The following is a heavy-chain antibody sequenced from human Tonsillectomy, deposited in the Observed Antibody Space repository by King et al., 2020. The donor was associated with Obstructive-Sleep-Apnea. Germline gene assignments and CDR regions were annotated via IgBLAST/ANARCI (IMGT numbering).Heavy chain of an antibody. Sequence: QLQESGPGLVKPSETLSLTCTVSGYSISSGYYWGWIRQPPGKGLEWIGSIYHSGSTYYNPSLKSRVTISVDTSKNQFSLKLSSVTAADTAVYYCARARRLYYYDKPGVMDVWGQGTTVTVSS. CDR2: IYHSGST. CDR3: ARARRLYYYDKPGVMDV. CDR1: GYSISSGYY. D-gene: IGHD3-22*01. V-gene: IGHV4-38-2*02. J-gene: IGHJ6*02.